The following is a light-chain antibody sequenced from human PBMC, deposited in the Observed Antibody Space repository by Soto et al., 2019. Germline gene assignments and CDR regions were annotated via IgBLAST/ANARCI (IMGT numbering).Light chain of an antibody. J-gene: IGKJ4*01. CDR2: GAS. V-gene: IGKV3-15*01. CDR3: QKYNDWPTVT. CDR1: QRVRGK. Sequence: EIVMTQSPATLSVSPGERATLSCRASQRVRGKLAWYQQKPGQAPRLLIYGASTRATGIPARFSGSGSGTEFTLTIRILQSEDFAVYYCQKYNDWPTVTFGGGTKVEIK.